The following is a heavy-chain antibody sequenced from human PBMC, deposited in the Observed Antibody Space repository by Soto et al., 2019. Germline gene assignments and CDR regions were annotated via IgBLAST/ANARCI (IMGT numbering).Heavy chain of an antibody. Sequence: QITLKESGPPLVKPTQTLTLTCTFSGFSLSTSGVGVGWIRQPPGKALEWLALIYWDDDKRYSPSLKSRLTITKDTSKNQVVLTMTKMHPVDTATYYCAHLSSGYYYAENTFDYWGQGTLVTVSS. CDR1: GFSLSTSGVG. CDR3: AHLSSGYYYAENTFDY. D-gene: IGHD3-22*01. V-gene: IGHV2-5*02. J-gene: IGHJ4*02. CDR2: IYWDDDK.